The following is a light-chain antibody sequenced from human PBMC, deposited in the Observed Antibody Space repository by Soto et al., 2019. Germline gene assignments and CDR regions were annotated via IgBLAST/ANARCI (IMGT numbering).Light chain of an antibody. CDR2: KAS. CDR3: QQYNGFSWT. J-gene: IGKJ1*01. V-gene: IGKV1-5*03. CDR1: QYISIW. Sequence: DIQMTQSPSTLSASVGDRVTITCRASQYISIWLAWYQQKPGKAPKILIQKASSLESGVPSRFSGSGSGTEFTLTINSLQPDDFATYYCQQYNGFSWTFGQGTRVEVK.